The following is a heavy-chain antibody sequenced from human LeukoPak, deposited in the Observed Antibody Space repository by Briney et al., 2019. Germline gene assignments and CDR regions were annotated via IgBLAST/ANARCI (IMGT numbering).Heavy chain of an antibody. CDR3: AGAGYFDWLLTYGMDV. CDR2: IHYSGST. V-gene: IGHV4-59*01. D-gene: IGHD3-9*01. CDR1: GGSISSYY. Sequence: PSETLSLTCTVSGGSISSYYWSWIRQPPGKGLEWIGYIHYSGSTNYNPSLKSRVTISVDTSKNQFSLKLSSVTAADTAVYYCAGAGYFDWLLTYGMDVWGQGTTVTVSS. J-gene: IGHJ6*02.